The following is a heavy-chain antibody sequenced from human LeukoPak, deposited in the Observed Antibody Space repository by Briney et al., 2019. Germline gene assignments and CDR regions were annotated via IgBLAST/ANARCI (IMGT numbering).Heavy chain of an antibody. V-gene: IGHV4-61*02. J-gene: IGHJ6*03. Sequence: SETLSLTCTVSGSSISSGSYYWSWIRQPAGKGLEWIGRIYTSGSTNYNPSLKSRVTISVDTSKNQFSLKLSSVTAADTAVYYCARDRGERWLQLDYYYYYMDVWGKGTTVTVSS. CDR1: GSSISSGSYY. CDR3: ARDRGERWLQLDYYYYYMDV. CDR2: IYTSGST. D-gene: IGHD5-24*01.